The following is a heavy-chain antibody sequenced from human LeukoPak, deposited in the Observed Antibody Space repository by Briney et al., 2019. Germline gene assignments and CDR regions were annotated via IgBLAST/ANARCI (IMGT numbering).Heavy chain of an antibody. CDR1: GYTFTSYD. D-gene: IGHD3-10*01. J-gene: IGHJ4*02. CDR3: PRGKKRGSGSYYLMPCR. CDR2: MNPNSGNT. V-gene: IGHV1-8*01. Sequence: ASVKVSCKASGYTFTSYDINWVRQATGQGLEWMGWMNPNSGNTGYAQKFQGRVTMTRNTSISTAYMELSSLRSEDTAVYYCPRGKKRGSGSYYLMPCRWGQGTLVTVSS.